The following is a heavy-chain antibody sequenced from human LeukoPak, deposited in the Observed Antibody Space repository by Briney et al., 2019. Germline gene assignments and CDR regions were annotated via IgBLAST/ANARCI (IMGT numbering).Heavy chain of an antibody. CDR2: ITSSSSYI. V-gene: IGHV3-21*01. D-gene: IGHD6-13*01. CDR3: AKGSSSWAYYFDY. Sequence: GGSLRLSCAASGFTFSNYRMNWVRQAPGKGLEWVSSITSSSSYIYYADSVKGRFTISRDNAKNSLYLQMNSLRAEDTAVYYCAKGSSSWAYYFDYWGQGTLVTVSS. J-gene: IGHJ4*02. CDR1: GFTFSNYR.